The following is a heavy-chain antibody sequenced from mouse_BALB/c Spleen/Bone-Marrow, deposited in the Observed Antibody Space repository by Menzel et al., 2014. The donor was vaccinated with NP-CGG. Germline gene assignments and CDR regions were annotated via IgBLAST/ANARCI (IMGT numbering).Heavy chain of an antibody. J-gene: IGHJ4*01. D-gene: IGHD1-1*01. CDR2: ILPGRGST. Sequence: QVQLQQSGAELMKPGASVKISCEATGYTFSSYWIEWVKQRPGHGLEWIGEILPGRGSTNYNEKFKGKATFTSDTSSNTAYMQLSSPTSEDSAVYYCARWDTTAMDYWGQGTSVTVSS. V-gene: IGHV1-9*01. CDR1: GYTFSSYW. CDR3: ARWDTTAMDY.